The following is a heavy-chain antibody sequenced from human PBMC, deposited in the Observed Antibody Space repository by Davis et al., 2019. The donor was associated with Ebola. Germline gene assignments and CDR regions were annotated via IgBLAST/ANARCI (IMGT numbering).Heavy chain of an antibody. CDR3: AKVQVVVAANWFDP. V-gene: IGHV4-59*01. D-gene: IGHD2-15*01. Sequence: GSLRLSCAASGFIFSSYAMTWIRQAPGKGLEWIGDIYYNGNTNYNPSLKSRVTMSVDTARNQFSLKLTSVTTPDTAVYYCAKVQVVVAANWFDPWGQGTLVTVSS. CDR1: GFIFSSYA. CDR2: IYYNGNT. J-gene: IGHJ5*02.